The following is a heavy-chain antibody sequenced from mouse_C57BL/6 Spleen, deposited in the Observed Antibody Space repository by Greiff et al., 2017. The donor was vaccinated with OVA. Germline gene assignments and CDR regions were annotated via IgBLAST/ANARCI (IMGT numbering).Heavy chain of an antibody. J-gene: IGHJ2*01. V-gene: IGHV1-82*01. CDR1: GYAFSSSW. D-gene: IGHD2-3*01. CDR3: ARGDYDGYYDY. CDR2: IYPGDGDT. Sequence: QVQLKESGPELVKPGASVKISCKASGYAFSSSWMNWVKQRPGKGLEWIGRIYPGDGDTNYNGKFKGKATLTADKSSSTAYMQLSSLTSEDSAVYFCARGDYDGYYDYWGQGTTLTVSS.